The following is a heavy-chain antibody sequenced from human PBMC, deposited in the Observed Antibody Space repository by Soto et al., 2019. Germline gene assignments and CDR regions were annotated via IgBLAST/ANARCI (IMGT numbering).Heavy chain of an antibody. D-gene: IGHD3-10*01. CDR1: GGSFSGYY. V-gene: IGHV4-34*01. Sequence: PSETLSLTCAVYGGSFSGYYWSWIRQPPGKGLEWIGEINHSGSTYYNPSLKSRVTISVDTSKNQFSLKLSSVTAADTAVYYCARYGSGSQHDYWGQGTLVTVSS. CDR3: ARYGSGSQHDY. J-gene: IGHJ4*02. CDR2: INHSGST.